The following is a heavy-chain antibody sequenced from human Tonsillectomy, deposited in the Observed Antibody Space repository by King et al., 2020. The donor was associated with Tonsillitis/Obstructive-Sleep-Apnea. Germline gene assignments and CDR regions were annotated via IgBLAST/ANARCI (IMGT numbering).Heavy chain of an antibody. CDR2: INHSGGT. CDR1: GGSFSGSY. D-gene: IGHD2-2*01. CDR3: ARDKIVVLSVAIPSYFDY. Sequence: VQLQQWGAGLLKPSETLSLTCAVYGGSFSGSYWSWIRQPPGKGLEWIGEINHSGGTNYNPSIKSRVTISLDTSKNQFSLKLTSVTAADTAVYYCARDKIVVLSVAIPSYFDYWGQGTLVTVSS. V-gene: IGHV4-34*01. J-gene: IGHJ4*02.